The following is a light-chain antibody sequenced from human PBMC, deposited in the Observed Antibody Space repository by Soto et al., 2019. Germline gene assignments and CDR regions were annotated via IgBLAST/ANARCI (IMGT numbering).Light chain of an antibody. CDR3: SSCTDSSNYV. CDR2: QVT. Sequence: QSALTQRASVSGSPGKSISIPCTGTSSDLAIYNYVSWYQQQPGKAPKIMIYQVTNRPSGVSNRFSGSRSGNTASLTISGLQAEDETDYYCSSCTDSSNYVVGTGTKVTVL. J-gene: IGLJ1*01. CDR1: SSDLAIYNY. V-gene: IGLV2-14*01.